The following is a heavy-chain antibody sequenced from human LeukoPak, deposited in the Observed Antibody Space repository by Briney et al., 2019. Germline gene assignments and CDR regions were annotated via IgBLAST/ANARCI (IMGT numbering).Heavy chain of an antibody. CDR1: GGTFRSYA. CDR3: ARVVVPAAINWFDP. CDR2: IIPIFGTA. D-gene: IGHD2-2*01. Sequence: ASVKVSCKASGGTFRSYAISWVRQAPGQGLEWMGGIIPIFGTANYAQKFQGRVTIPTDESTSTAYMELSSLRSEDTAVYYCARVVVPAAINWFDPWGQGTLVTVSS. V-gene: IGHV1-69*05. J-gene: IGHJ5*02.